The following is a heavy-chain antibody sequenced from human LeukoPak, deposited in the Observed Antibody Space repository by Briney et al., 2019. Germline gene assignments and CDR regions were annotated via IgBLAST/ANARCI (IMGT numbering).Heavy chain of an antibody. CDR1: GVSISSSSSD. CDR3: ARSRRDITMLVVVITTSWFDP. CDR2: IYYSGST. Sequence: SETLSLTCTVSGVSISSSSSDWGWIRQPPGKGLEWIGSIYYSGSTYYNPSLKSRVTISVDTSKNQFSLKLSSVTAADTAVYYCARSRRDITMLVVVITTSWFDPWGQGTLVTVSS. J-gene: IGHJ5*02. D-gene: IGHD3-22*01. V-gene: IGHV4-39*01.